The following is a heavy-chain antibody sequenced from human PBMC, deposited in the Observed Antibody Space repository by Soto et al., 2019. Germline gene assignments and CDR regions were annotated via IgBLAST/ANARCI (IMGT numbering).Heavy chain of an antibody. V-gene: IGHV1-3*01. D-gene: IGHD6-13*01. J-gene: IGHJ6*02. Sequence: ASVKVSCKASGYTFTSYAMHWVRQAPGQRLEWMGWINAGNGNTKYSQKFQGRVTITRDTSASTAYMELSSLRSEDTAVYYCGRYSGIAAAVAIYYYYYGMDVWGQGTTVTVSS. CDR3: GRYSGIAAAVAIYYYYYGMDV. CDR1: GYTFTSYA. CDR2: INAGNGNT.